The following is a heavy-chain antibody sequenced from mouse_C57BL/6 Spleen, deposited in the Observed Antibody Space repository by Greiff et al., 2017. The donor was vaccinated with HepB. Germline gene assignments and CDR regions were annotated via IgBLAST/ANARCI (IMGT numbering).Heavy chain of an antibody. CDR1: GYAFTNYL. D-gene: IGHD3-2*02. Sequence: VMLVESGAELVRPGTSVKVSCKASGYAFTNYLIEWVKQRPGQGLEWIGVINPGSGGTNYNEKFKGKATLTADKSSSTAYMQLSSLTSEDSAVYFCARSGLMDYWGQGTSVTVSS. V-gene: IGHV1-54*01. J-gene: IGHJ4*01. CDR3: ARSGLMDY. CDR2: INPGSGGT.